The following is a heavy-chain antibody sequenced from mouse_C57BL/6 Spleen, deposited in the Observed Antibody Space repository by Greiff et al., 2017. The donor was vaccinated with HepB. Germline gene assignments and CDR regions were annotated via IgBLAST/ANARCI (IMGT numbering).Heavy chain of an antibody. CDR3: ARGDYYGSSSYWYFDV. J-gene: IGHJ1*03. V-gene: IGHV1-59*01. D-gene: IGHD1-1*01. CDR1: GYTFTSYW. Sequence: QVQLQQPGAELVRPGTSVKLSCKASGYTFTSYWMHWVKQRPGQGLEWIGVIDPSDSYTNYNQKFKGKATLTVDTSSSTAYMQLSSLTSEDSAVSYCARGDYYGSSSYWYFDVWGTGTTVTVSS. CDR2: IDPSDSYT.